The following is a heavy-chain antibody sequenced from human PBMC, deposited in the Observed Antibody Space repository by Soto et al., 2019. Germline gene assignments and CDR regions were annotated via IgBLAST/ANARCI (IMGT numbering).Heavy chain of an antibody. Sequence: WETLSLTGTVSGGSISRYYWSRIRQPPGKGLEWIGYIYYSGSTNYNPSLKSRVTISVDTSKNQFSLKLSSVTAADTAVYYCARDLVIAARGKGYYYGMDVWGQGTTVTVSS. CDR3: ARDLVIAARGKGYYYGMDV. CDR2: IYYSGST. V-gene: IGHV4-59*01. J-gene: IGHJ6*02. D-gene: IGHD6-6*01. CDR1: GGSISRYY.